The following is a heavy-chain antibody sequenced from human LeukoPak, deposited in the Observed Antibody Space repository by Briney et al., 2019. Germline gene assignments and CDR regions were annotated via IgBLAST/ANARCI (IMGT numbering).Heavy chain of an antibody. Sequence: SETLSLTCSVSGGSINSYYWNWIRQPPGKGLEWIGSISYSGSTNYSPSLESRLTISVDTSKNQFSLKLSSVTAADTAVYYCAKRYCSSTTCYDDRGAFDYWGQGTLVTVSS. CDR1: GGSINSYY. CDR2: ISYSGST. D-gene: IGHD2-2*01. V-gene: IGHV4-59*08. CDR3: AKRYCSSTTCYDDRGAFDY. J-gene: IGHJ4*02.